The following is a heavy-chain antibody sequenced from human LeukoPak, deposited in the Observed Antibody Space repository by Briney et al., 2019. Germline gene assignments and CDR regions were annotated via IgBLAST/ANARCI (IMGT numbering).Heavy chain of an antibody. CDR3: AKDQGAAIFGMIIPDCYFDL. Sequence: GGSLRLSRAASGFTLSRYAMNWVRQAPGKGREWVSSICGGRNKVDYAGSVKGRFTTSRDNSQNTLYLQMNSLRADDTAVYYCAKDQGAAIFGMIIPDCYFDLWGRGTLVTVSS. CDR2: ICGGRNKV. J-gene: IGHJ2*01. D-gene: IGHD3-3*01. V-gene: IGHV3-23*01. CDR1: GFTLSRYA.